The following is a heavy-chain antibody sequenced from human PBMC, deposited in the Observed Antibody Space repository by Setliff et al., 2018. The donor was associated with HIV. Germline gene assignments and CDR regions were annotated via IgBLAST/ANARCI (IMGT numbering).Heavy chain of an antibody. D-gene: IGHD3-22*01. Sequence: LSLTCAMYGDSFGDFYWNWIRQAPGKGLEWVGFIRSKAYGGTTEYAASVKGRFTISRDDSKSIAYLQMNSLKTEDTAVYYCTRTFFHSSGYYHNLQPFDYWGQGTLVTVSS. CDR3: TRTFFHSSGYYHNLQPFDY. CDR2: IRSKAYGGTT. V-gene: IGHV3-49*03. J-gene: IGHJ4*02. CDR1: GDSFGDFY.